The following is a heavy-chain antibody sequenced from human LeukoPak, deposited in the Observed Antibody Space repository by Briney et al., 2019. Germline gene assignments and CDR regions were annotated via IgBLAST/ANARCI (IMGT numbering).Heavy chain of an antibody. CDR2: ISGSGGST. V-gene: IGHV3-23*01. CDR3: AKDRGLRWSWFDP. CDR1: GFTFSSYG. D-gene: IGHD4-23*01. Sequence: GGSLRLSCAASGFTFSSYGMSWVRQAPGKGLEWVSAISGSGGSTYYTDSVKGRFTISRDNSKNTLYLQMNSLRAEDTAVYYCAKDRGLRWSWFDPWGQGTLVTVSS. J-gene: IGHJ5*02.